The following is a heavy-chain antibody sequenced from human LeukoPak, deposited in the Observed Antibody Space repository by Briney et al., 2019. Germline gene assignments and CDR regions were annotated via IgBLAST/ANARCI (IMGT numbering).Heavy chain of an antibody. CDR2: ISGSGGST. Sequence: GGSLRLSCAASGFTFSSYAMSWVRQAPGKGLEWVSAISGSGGSTYYADSVKGRFTISRDNSKNTLYLQMNSLRAEDTAVYYCASYDYVWGSYRYREFDYWGQGTLVTVSS. D-gene: IGHD3-16*02. J-gene: IGHJ4*02. V-gene: IGHV3-23*01. CDR1: GFTFSSYA. CDR3: ASYDYVWGSYRYREFDY.